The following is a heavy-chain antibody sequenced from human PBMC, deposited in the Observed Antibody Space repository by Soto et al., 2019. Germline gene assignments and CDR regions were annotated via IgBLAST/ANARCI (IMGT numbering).Heavy chain of an antibody. CDR1: GGSISSGGYY. D-gene: IGHD3-16*02. Sequence: SETLSLTCTVSGGSISSGGYYWSWIRQHPGKGLEWIGYIYYSGSTYYNPSLKSRVTISVDTSKNQFSLKLSSVTAADTAVYYCARVFYPRPYFDYWGQGTPVTVSS. V-gene: IGHV4-31*03. CDR2: IYYSGST. J-gene: IGHJ4*02. CDR3: ARVFYPRPYFDY.